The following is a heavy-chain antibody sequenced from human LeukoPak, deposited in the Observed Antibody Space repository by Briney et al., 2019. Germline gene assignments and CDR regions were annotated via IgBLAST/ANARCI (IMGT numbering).Heavy chain of an antibody. J-gene: IGHJ5*02. CDR3: ARGGNYWPQWWFDP. V-gene: IGHV4-59*01. D-gene: IGHD1-26*01. CDR1: GGSFSGYY. CDR2: IYYSGST. Sequence: SETLSLTCAVYGGSFSGYYWSWIRQPPGKGLEWIGYIYYSGSTNYNPSLKSRVTISVDTSKNQFSLKLSSVTPADTAVYYCARGGNYWPQWWFDPWGRGTLVSVSS.